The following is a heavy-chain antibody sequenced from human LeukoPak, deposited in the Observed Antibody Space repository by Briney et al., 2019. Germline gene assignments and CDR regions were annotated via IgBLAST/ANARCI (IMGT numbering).Heavy chain of an antibody. Sequence: SETLSLTCAVYGGSFSGYYWSWIRQPPGKGLEWIGEINHSGNTNYNPSLKSRVTISVDTSKNQFSLKLSSVTAADTAVYYCARVGSKTKGATGYSPPYYYYGMDVWGQGTTVTVSS. CDR2: INHSGNT. J-gene: IGHJ6*02. V-gene: IGHV4-34*01. D-gene: IGHD3-9*01. CDR1: GGSFSGYY. CDR3: ARVGSKTKGATGYSPPYYYYGMDV.